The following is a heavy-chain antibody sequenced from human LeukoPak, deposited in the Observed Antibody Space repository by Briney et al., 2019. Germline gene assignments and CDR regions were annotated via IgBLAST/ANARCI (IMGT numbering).Heavy chain of an antibody. CDR1: GFTFSSYA. Sequence: GGSLRLSCAASGFTFSSYAMSWVRQAPGKGLEWVSTISGSGGGTYYADSVKGRFTISRDNSKNTLYLQMNSLRAEDTAVYYCAKPGKLGNYFDYWGQGTLVTVSS. J-gene: IGHJ4*02. CDR2: ISGSGGGT. CDR3: AKPGKLGNYFDY. D-gene: IGHD7-27*01. V-gene: IGHV3-23*01.